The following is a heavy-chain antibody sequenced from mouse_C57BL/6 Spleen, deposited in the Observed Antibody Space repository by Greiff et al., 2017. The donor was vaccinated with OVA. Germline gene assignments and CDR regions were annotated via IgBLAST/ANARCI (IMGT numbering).Heavy chain of an antibody. CDR2: LYPSDSET. CDR1: GYTFTSYW. CDR3: AAGRSPNYEGYYVWYFDV. Sequence: QVQLQQPGAELVRPGSSVKLSCKASGYTFTSYWMDWVKQRPGQGLEWIGNLYPSDSETHYNQKFKDKATLTVDKSSSTAYMQLSSLTSEDSAVYYCAAGRSPNYEGYYVWYFDVWGTGTTVTVSS. V-gene: IGHV1-61*01. J-gene: IGHJ1*03. D-gene: IGHD2-3*01.